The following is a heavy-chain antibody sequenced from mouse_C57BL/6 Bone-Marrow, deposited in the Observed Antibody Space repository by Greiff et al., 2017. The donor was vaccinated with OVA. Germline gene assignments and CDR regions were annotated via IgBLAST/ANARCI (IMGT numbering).Heavy chain of an antibody. CDR3: ARQDHSNYGDCWYFDV. J-gene: IGHJ1*03. CDR1: GYTFTDYY. D-gene: IGHD2-5*01. Sequence: EVQLQQSGPELVKPGASVKISCKASGYTFTDYYMNWVKQSPGKSLEWIGDINPNNGGTSYNQKFKGKATLTVDKSSSTAYMELRSLTSEDSAVYYCARQDHSNYGDCWYFDVWGTGTTVTVSS. CDR2: INPNNGGT. V-gene: IGHV1-26*01.